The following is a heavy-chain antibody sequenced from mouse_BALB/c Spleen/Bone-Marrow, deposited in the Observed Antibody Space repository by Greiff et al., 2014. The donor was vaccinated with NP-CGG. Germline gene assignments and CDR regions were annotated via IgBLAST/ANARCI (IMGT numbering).Heavy chain of an antibody. D-gene: IGHD1-2*01. CDR3: ARRITTARAMDC. J-gene: IGHJ4*01. Sequence: LVESGAELVRPGTSVKVSCKASGYAFTNYLIEWVKQRPGQGLEWIGVINPGSGGTNYNEKFKGKATLTADKSSSTAYMQLSSLTSDDSAVYFCARRITTARAMDCWGQGTSVTVSS. V-gene: IGHV1-54*03. CDR2: INPGSGGT. CDR1: GYAFTNYL.